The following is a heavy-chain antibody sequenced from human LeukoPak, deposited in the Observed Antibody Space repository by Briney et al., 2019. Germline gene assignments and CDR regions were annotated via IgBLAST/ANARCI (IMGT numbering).Heavy chain of an antibody. V-gene: IGHV1-2*02. Sequence: GASVKVSCKASGHTFTGYYMHWVRQAPGQGLEWMGWINPNSGGTNYAQKFQGRVTMTRDTSISTAYMELSRLRSDDTAVYYCARGSDWNYEENWFDPWGQGTLVTVSS. CDR3: ARGSDWNYEENWFDP. CDR1: GHTFTGYY. J-gene: IGHJ5*02. D-gene: IGHD1-7*01. CDR2: INPNSGGT.